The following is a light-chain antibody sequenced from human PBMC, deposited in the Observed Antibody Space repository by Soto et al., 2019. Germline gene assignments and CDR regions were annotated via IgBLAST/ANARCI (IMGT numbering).Light chain of an antibody. CDR3: HQYGSLPLT. CDR1: QTISTMN. J-gene: IGKJ4*01. V-gene: IGKV3-20*01. CDR2: GTS. Sequence: EIVLTQSPGTLSLSPGERATLSCRASQTISTMNLAWYQQKPGQAPRLLIYGTSNRATGIPDRFRGSGSGTVFTLTISRLEPEDFVVYYCHQYGSLPLTFGGGAKVEIK.